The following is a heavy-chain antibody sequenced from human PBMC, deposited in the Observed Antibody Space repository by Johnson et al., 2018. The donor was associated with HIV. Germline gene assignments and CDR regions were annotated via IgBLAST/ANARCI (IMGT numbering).Heavy chain of an antibody. D-gene: IGHD1-26*01. CDR3: AKGGSYAPFDAFDI. J-gene: IGHJ3*02. Sequence: VQLVESGGGVVQPGRSLRLSCAASGFTFSNYAMTWVRQAPGKGLEWVSGISGSGGSTYYADSVKGRFTISRDSSKNTLDLQINSLRAEDTAVYYCAKGGSYAPFDAFDIWGRGTMVTVSS. CDR2: ISGSGGST. CDR1: GFTFSNYA. V-gene: IGHV3-23*04.